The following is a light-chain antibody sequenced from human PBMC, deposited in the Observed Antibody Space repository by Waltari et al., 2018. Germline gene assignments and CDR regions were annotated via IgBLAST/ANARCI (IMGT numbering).Light chain of an antibody. Sequence: EIVLTQSPATLSVSPGDRVTLSCRASQSGGTNLAWYQHRPGRAPRRLVYRASTRARYHPARFSASGSGTEFTRSISTLQSEDSEVFYWQQYNDWPRTFGQGTKVEIK. V-gene: IGKV3D-15*01. CDR3: QQYNDWPRT. CDR2: RAS. J-gene: IGKJ1*01. CDR1: QSGGTN.